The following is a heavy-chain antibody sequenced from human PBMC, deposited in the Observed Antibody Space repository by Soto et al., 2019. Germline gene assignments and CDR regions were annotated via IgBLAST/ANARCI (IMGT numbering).Heavy chain of an antibody. Sequence: QVQLVQSGAEGKKPGSSVKVSCKASGGTFSSYAISWVRQAPGQGLEWMGGIIPIFGTANYAQKFQGRVTITADESTSTAYMELSSLRSEDTAVYYCARGRGPTVTTGNGMDVWGQGTTVTVSS. D-gene: IGHD4-17*01. CDR2: IIPIFGTA. CDR3: ARGRGPTVTTGNGMDV. J-gene: IGHJ6*02. V-gene: IGHV1-69*01. CDR1: GGTFSSYA.